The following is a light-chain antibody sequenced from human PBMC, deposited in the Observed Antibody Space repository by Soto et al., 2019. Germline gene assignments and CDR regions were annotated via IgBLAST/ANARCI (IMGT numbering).Light chain of an antibody. Sequence: ETVLTQSPGTLSLSPGERATLSCRASQSVGGSFLAWYQQRPGQAPRLLIYHTSYRATGIPDRFSGSGSGTDFTLTISRLEPEDFAVYYCQQRGTFGGGTKVDIK. CDR3: QQRGT. CDR1: QSVGGSF. J-gene: IGKJ4*01. V-gene: IGKV3D-20*02. CDR2: HTS.